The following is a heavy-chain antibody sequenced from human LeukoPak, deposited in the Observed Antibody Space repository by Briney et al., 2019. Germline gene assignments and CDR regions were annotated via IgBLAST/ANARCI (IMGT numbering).Heavy chain of an antibody. Sequence: GGSLRLSGAASGFTFSSYGMHWVRKAPGKGLEWVAVIWYDGSNKYYADSVKGRFTISRDNSKNTLYLQMNSLRVEDTAVYYCAARSSGNPYFWGQGTLVTVSS. CDR2: IWYDGSNK. J-gene: IGHJ4*02. V-gene: IGHV3-33*01. D-gene: IGHD1-26*01. CDR3: AARSSGNPYF. CDR1: GFTFSSYG.